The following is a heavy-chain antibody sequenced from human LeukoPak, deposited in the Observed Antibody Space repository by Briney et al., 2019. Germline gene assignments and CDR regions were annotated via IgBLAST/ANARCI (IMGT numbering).Heavy chain of an antibody. D-gene: IGHD3-10*01. CDR1: GGSISGYH. CDR2: ISYSGIT. Sequence: PSETLSLTCIVSGGSISGYHWGWIRQPPGKGLEWIGYISYSGITNYNPSLKSRVTISVDTSKNQFSLKLSSVTAADTAVYYCARDLGFGAYYFDYWGQGTLVTVSS. V-gene: IGHV4-59*13. CDR3: ARDLGFGAYYFDY. J-gene: IGHJ4*02.